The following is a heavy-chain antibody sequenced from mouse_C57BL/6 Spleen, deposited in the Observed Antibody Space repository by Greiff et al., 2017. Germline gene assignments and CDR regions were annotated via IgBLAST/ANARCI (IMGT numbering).Heavy chain of an antibody. CDR3: ASPYDYGYAMDY. CDR2: ISSGGSYT. Sequence: EVKLVESGGDLVKPGGSLKLSCAASGFTFSSYGMSWVRQTPDKRLEWVATISSGGSYTYYPDSVKGRFTISRDNAKNTPYLQMSSLKSADTAMDYCASPYDYGYAMDYWGQGTSVTVSS. V-gene: IGHV5-6*01. CDR1: GFTFSSYG. D-gene: IGHD2-4*01. J-gene: IGHJ4*01.